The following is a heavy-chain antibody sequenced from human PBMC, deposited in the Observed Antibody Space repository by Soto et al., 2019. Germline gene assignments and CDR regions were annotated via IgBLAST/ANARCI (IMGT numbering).Heavy chain of an antibody. CDR1: GGTFSSYA. Sequence: QVQLVQSGAEVKKPGSSVKVSCKASGGTFSSYAISWVRQAPGQGLEWMGGIIPIFGTANYAQKFQGRVTITADESTSTAYMKLSSLRSEDTAVYYCARAFRTRSGWPNYYYYGMDVWGQGTTVTVSS. CDR3: ARAFRTRSGWPNYYYYGMDV. V-gene: IGHV1-69*01. CDR2: IIPIFGTA. J-gene: IGHJ6*02. D-gene: IGHD6-19*01.